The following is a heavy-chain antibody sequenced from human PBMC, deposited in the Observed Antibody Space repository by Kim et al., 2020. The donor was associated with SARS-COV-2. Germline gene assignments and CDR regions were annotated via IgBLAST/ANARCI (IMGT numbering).Heavy chain of an antibody. J-gene: IGHJ4*02. D-gene: IGHD7-27*01. Sequence: GGSLRLSCAVSGFIINAYGMNWVRQAPGKGLEWVSYIGDKTNMFYRDSVKGRFTISRDDAKSSLYLQMTSLRAEDTAIYYCARDHNWGFDYWGQGILVTVSS. V-gene: IGHV3-21*05. CDR1: GFIINAYG. CDR2: IGDKTNM. CDR3: ARDHNWGFDY.